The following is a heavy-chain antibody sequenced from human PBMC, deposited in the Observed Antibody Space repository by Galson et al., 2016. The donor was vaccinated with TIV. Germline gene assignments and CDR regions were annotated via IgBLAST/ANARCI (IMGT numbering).Heavy chain of an antibody. V-gene: IGHV1-2*02. J-gene: IGHJ6*02. D-gene: IGHD3-10*01. Sequence: SVKVSCKASGYPFTAYYIHWARQAPGQGPEWMGWMNPNGDDTKYAQRVQGRVSITRDTSLSPAYMDLSRLRSDDTAGFFCARGFKYGFDFYCGMDVWGQGTTVTVSS. CDR2: MNPNGDDT. CDR1: GYPFTAYY. CDR3: ARGFKYGFDFYCGMDV.